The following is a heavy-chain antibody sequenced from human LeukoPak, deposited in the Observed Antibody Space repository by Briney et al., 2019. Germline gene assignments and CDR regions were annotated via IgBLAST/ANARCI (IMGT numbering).Heavy chain of an antibody. V-gene: IGHV3-9*01. Sequence: GGSLRLSCAASGFTFDDYAMHWVRQAPGKGLEWVSGISWNSGSIGYADSVKGRFTISRDNAKNSLYLQMNSLRAEDTAVYYCARDGLDCGGDCYSFDYWGQGTLVTVSS. CDR3: ARDGLDCGGDCYSFDY. D-gene: IGHD2-21*01. CDR2: ISWNSGSI. J-gene: IGHJ4*02. CDR1: GFTFDDYA.